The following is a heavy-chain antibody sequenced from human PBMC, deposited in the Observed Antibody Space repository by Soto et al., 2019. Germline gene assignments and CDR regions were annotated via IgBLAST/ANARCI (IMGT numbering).Heavy chain of an antibody. J-gene: IGHJ3*02. CDR3: ARATTMIVVAHAAFDI. Sequence: QVQLQESGPGLVKPSQTLSLTCTVSGGSISSGDYYWSWIRQPPGKGLEWIGYIYYSGSTYYNPSLNSRVTISVDTSQNQFSLKLSSVTAADTAVYYCARATTMIVVAHAAFDIWGQGTMVTVAS. D-gene: IGHD3-22*01. CDR1: GGSISSGDYY. CDR2: IYYSGST. V-gene: IGHV4-30-4*01.